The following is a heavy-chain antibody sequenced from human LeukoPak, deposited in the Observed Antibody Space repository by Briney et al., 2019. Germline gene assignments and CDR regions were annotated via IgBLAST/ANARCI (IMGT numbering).Heavy chain of an antibody. J-gene: IGHJ4*02. CDR1: GLSLTNFGFG. D-gene: IGHD3-3*01. CDR3: GADFWADKDY. Sequence: PGGSLRLSCEASGLSLTNFGFGMHWIRQAPGKGLEWVAFLWNTGINKTYADSVQGRFTISRDNSKNTLFLDMNSLRTDDTGVYYCGADFWADKDYWGQGTLVTVSS. CDR2: LWNTGINK. V-gene: IGHV3-30*02.